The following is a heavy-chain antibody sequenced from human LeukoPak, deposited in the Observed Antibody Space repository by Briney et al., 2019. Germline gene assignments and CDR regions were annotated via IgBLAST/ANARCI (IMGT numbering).Heavy chain of an antibody. CDR3: ARDSDWAFDN. D-gene: IGHD2-21*02. J-gene: IGHJ4*02. V-gene: IGHV3-48*02. CDR1: GFTFSSYV. CDR2: INHNAEAI. Sequence: GGSLRLSCAASGFTFSSYVMSWVRQAPGKGLEWVSYINHNAEAIYYADSVKGRFTISRDNAKNVLYLQMNRLRDGDTAVYFCARDSDWAFDNWGQGTLVTVSS.